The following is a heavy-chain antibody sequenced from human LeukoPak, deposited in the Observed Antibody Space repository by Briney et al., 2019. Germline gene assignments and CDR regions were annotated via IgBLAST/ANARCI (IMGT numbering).Heavy chain of an antibody. V-gene: IGHV4-38-2*02. D-gene: IGHD4-11*01. Sequence: SETLSLTCTVSGYSISSGYYWGWIRQSPGKGLEWIGSIYNSGSTYYNPSLKSRVTISVDTSKNQFSLKLSSVTAADTAVYYCARGMTTVTPAFDYWGQGTLVTVSS. J-gene: IGHJ4*02. CDR1: GYSISSGYY. CDR3: ARGMTTVTPAFDY. CDR2: IYNSGST.